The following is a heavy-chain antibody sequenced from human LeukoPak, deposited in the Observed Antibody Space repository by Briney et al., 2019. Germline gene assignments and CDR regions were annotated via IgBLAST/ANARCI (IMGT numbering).Heavy chain of an antibody. CDR3: ARRRLRSVSSSRFNWFDP. V-gene: IGHV4-34*01. CDR2: INHSGST. CDR1: GGPFSGYY. J-gene: IGHJ5*02. D-gene: IGHD6-13*01. Sequence: PSETLSLTCAVYGGPFSGYYWSWIRQPPGKGLEWIGEINHSGSTNYNPSLKSRVTISVDTSKNQFSLKLSSVTAADTAVYYCARRRLRSVSSSRFNWFDPWGQGTLVTVSS.